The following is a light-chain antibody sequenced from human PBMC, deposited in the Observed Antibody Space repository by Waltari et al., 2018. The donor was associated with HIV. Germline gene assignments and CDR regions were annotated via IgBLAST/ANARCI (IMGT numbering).Light chain of an antibody. CDR2: KDS. CDR3: QSADASDTFLWV. V-gene: IGLV3-25*03. J-gene: IGLJ3*02. CDR1: GLSKQY. Sequence: SYELTQTPSVSVSPGQTARITCSGDGLSKQYTYWYQQRPGQAPVLVIYKDSERPSGIPERYSGSSSGTTVTLTISGVQAEDDADYYCQSADASDTFLWVFGGGTKVTVL.